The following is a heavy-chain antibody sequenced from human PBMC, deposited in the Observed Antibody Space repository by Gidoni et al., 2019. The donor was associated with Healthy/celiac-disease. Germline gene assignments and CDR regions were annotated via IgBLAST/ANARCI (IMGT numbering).Heavy chain of an antibody. D-gene: IGHD2-2*01. J-gene: IGHJ6*02. Sequence: EGQPVESGGGVVQPGGSLGISCAASGFTRVECASPWVRQAPGKGLEWVPLISGDGGSTYYADSVKGRFTISRDNSKNSLYLQMNSLRTEDTALYYCAKDEDIVVVPAAIWPYGMDVWGQGTTVTVSS. CDR1: GFTRVECA. V-gene: IGHV3-43*02. CDR3: AKDEDIVVVPAAIWPYGMDV. CDR2: ISGDGGST.